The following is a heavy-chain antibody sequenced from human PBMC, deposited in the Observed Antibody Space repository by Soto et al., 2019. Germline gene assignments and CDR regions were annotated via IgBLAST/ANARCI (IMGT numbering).Heavy chain of an antibody. J-gene: IGHJ2*01. Sequence: PGGSLRLSCAASGFTFSSYWMSWVRQAPGKGLEWVANIKQDGSEKYYVDSVKGRFTISRDNAKNSLYLQMNSLRAEDTAVYYCARGRMTTVTYRTVSRYFDLWGRGTLVTVSS. CDR1: GFTFSSYW. CDR3: ARGRMTTVTYRTVSRYFDL. V-gene: IGHV3-7*04. CDR2: IKQDGSEK. D-gene: IGHD4-17*01.